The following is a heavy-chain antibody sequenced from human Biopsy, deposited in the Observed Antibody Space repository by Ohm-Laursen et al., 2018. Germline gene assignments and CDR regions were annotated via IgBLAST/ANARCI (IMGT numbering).Heavy chain of an antibody. CDR2: IFYSANT. V-gene: IGHV4-31*03. CDR1: GVSINGGRYY. Sequence: TLSLTCTVSGVSINGGRYYWNWIRPHPGMGLEWIGNIFYSANTYYNPSLKSRVTISVDTSKNQFSLKLSSVTAADTAVYYCARLGSGDYFPTFFDFWGQGALVTVSS. CDR3: ARLGSGDYFPTFFDF. D-gene: IGHD5-12*01. J-gene: IGHJ4*02.